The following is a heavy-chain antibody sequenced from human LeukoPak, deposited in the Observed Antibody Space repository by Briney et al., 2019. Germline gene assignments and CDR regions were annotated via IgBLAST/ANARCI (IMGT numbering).Heavy chain of an antibody. CDR2: INPNSGGT. J-gene: IGHJ4*02. V-gene: IGHV1-2*02. CDR3: ARDRFLNYYDSSGHDY. Sequence: ASVKVSCKASGGTFSSYAISWVRQASGQGLEWMGWINPNSGGTNYAQKFQGRVTMTRDTSISTAYMELSRPRSDDTAVYYCARDRFLNYYDSSGHDYWGQGTLVTVSS. D-gene: IGHD3-22*01. CDR1: GGTFSSYA.